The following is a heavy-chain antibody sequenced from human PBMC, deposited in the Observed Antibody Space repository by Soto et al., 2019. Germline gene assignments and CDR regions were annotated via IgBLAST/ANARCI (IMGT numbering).Heavy chain of an antibody. CDR2: VNPDGTIT. J-gene: IGHJ4*02. V-gene: IGHV3-74*01. Sequence: EVQLVESGGDLVRPGGSRGPSCPPCGSNFGHYGIHWVRQPPGKGLVWVSRVNPDGTITTYADSVKGRFTISRDNAKNTLYLQMNSLGVEDTALYYCSYDTFGDKDFWGQGTPVTVSS. D-gene: IGHD3-9*01. CDR1: GSNFGHYG. CDR3: SYDTFGDKDF.